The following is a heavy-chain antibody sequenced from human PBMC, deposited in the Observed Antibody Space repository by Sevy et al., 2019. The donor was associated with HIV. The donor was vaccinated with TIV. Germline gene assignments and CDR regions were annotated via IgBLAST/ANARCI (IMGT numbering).Heavy chain of an antibody. CDR1: GGTFSSYA. J-gene: IGHJ3*02. D-gene: IGHD5-12*01. CDR3: ASGRDGYNLGAFDI. V-gene: IGHV1-69*13. CDR2: IIPIFGTA. Sequence: ASVKVSCKASGGTFSSYAISWVRQAPGQGLEWMGRIIPIFGTANYAQKFQGRVTIYADESTSTAYMELSSLSSEGTAVYYCASGRDGYNLGAFDIWGQGTMVTVSS.